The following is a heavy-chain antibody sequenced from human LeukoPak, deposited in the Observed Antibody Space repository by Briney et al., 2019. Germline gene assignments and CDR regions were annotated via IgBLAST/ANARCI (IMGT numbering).Heavy chain of an antibody. CDR2: ISAYNGNT. Sequence: ASVKVSCKASGYTFTSYGISWVRQAPGRGLEWMGWISAYNGNTNYAQKLQGRVTMTTDTSTSTAYMELRSLRSDDTAVYYCARDEWDTEPGDDAFDIWGQGTMVTVSS. J-gene: IGHJ3*02. D-gene: IGHD1-14*01. CDR3: ARDEWDTEPGDDAFDI. V-gene: IGHV1-18*01. CDR1: GYTFTSYG.